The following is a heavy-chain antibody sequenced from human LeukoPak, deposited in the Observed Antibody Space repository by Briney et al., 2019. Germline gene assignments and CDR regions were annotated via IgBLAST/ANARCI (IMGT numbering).Heavy chain of an antibody. CDR1: GFTFSSSW. CDR3: VRENDWTFDY. V-gene: IGHV3-7*04. J-gene: IGHJ4*02. D-gene: IGHD1-1*01. CDR2: MNQGGSIR. Sequence: GGSPRLSCAASGFTFSSSWMAWVRQAPGQGLQWVASMNQGGSIRNHVDSVKGRFTISRDNAKNSLYLQMNSLRAEDTAVFYCVRENDWTFDYWGQGTLVTVSS.